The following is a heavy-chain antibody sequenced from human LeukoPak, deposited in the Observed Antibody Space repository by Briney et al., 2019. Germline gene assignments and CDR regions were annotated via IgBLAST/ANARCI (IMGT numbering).Heavy chain of an antibody. V-gene: IGHV3-9*03. CDR1: GFTFDDYA. D-gene: IGHD3-16*02. Sequence: GGSLRLSCAASGFTFDDYAMHWVRQAPGKGLEWVSGISWNSGSIGYADSVKGRFTISRDNAKNSLYLQMNSLRAEDMALYYCAKDIGRLGELSFLFDYWGQGTLVTVSS. CDR2: ISWNSGSI. CDR3: AKDIGRLGELSFLFDY. J-gene: IGHJ4*02.